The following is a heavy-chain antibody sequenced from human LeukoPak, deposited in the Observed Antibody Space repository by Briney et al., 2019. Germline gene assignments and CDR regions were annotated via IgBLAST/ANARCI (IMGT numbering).Heavy chain of an antibody. CDR2: ISYDGSNK. Sequence: GGSLRLSCAASGFTFSSYSMNWVRQAPGKGLEWVAVISYDGSNKYYADSVKGRFTISRGNSKNTLYLQMNSLRAEDTAVYYCAKVGYYDSSGYYGDYWGQGTLVTVSS. V-gene: IGHV3-30*18. D-gene: IGHD3-22*01. CDR1: GFTFSSYS. CDR3: AKVGYYDSSGYYGDY. J-gene: IGHJ4*02.